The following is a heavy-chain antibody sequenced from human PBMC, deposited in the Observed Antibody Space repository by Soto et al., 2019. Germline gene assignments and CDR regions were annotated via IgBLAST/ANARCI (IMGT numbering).Heavy chain of an antibody. Sequence: SETLSVTCTVSGDSISSDYWSWIRQPPGRGLEWIGYIFYSGSTNYNPSLKSRVTMSADRSKNHFSLNLTSVAAADTAVYYCVTGGDGYRFASWGQGTLVTVSS. D-gene: IGHD2-21*02. CDR3: VTGGDGYRFAS. CDR2: IFYSGST. CDR1: GDSISSDY. J-gene: IGHJ4*02. V-gene: IGHV4-59*01.